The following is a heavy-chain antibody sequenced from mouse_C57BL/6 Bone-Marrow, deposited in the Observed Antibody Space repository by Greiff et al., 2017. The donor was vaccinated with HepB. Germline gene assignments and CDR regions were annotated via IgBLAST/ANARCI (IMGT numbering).Heavy chain of an antibody. CDR1: GYTFTSYW. V-gene: IGHV1-7*01. D-gene: IGHD1-1*01. J-gene: IGHJ4*01. CDR3: ARNGSSYCYAMDY. Sequence: VKVVESGAELAKPGASVKLSCKASGYTFTSYWMHWVKQRPGQGLEWIGYINPSSGYTKYNQKFKDKATLTADKSSSTAYMQLSSLTYEDSAVYYCARNGSSYCYAMDYWGQGTSVTVSS. CDR2: INPSSGYT.